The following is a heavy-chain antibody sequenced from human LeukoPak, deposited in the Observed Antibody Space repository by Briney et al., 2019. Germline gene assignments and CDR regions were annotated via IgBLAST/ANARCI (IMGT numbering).Heavy chain of an antibody. V-gene: IGHV1-46*01. J-gene: IGHJ4*02. CDR1: GYPFTSYY. Sequence: APGKVSFKASGYPFTSYYMHWGRTAPGQGLEWMGIINPSGGSTSYAQKFQGRVTMTRDMSTSTVYMELSSLRSEDTAVYYCARGDGYKGPPDYWGQGTLVTVSS. D-gene: IGHD5-24*01. CDR2: INPSGGST. CDR3: ARGDGYKGPPDY.